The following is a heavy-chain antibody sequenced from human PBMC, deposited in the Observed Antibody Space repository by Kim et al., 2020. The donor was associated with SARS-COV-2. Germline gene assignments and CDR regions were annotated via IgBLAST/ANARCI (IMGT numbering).Heavy chain of an antibody. CDR2: IYYSGST. Sequence: SETLSLTCTVSGGSISSGSYYWDWIRQPPGKGLEWIGSIYYSGSTYYNPSLKSRVTISVDTSKNQFSLKLTSVTAADTAVYYCARRPPGYCSSTSCSFGWFDPGGQGTLVTVSS. CDR3: ARRPPGYCSSTSCSFGWFDP. J-gene: IGHJ5*02. V-gene: IGHV4-39*01. CDR1: GGSISSGSYY. D-gene: IGHD2-2*03.